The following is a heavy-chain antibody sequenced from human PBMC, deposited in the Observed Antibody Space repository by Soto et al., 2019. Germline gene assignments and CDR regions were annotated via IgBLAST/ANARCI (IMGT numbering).Heavy chain of an antibody. Sequence: VQLVESGGGLVQPGGSLSLSCAASGFTFSSYWMHWVRQAPGKGLVWVSRIKSDGSDTSYADSVKGRFTISRDNAKNTLYLQMSSLRAEDTAVYYCVRVAYGDLGGWGQGTLVTVSS. CDR1: GFTFSSYW. CDR3: VRVAYGDLGG. CDR2: IKSDGSDT. V-gene: IGHV3-74*01. D-gene: IGHD4-17*01. J-gene: IGHJ4*02.